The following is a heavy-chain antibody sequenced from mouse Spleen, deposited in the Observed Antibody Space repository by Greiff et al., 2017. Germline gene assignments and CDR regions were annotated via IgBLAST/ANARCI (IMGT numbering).Heavy chain of an antibody. CDR2: ISYSGST. V-gene: IGHV3-2*02. D-gene: IGHD2-4*01. CDR1: GYSITSDYA. CDR3: ARSTMIKSGTLDY. Sequence: EVQRVESGPGLVKPSQSLSLTCTDTGYSITSDYAWNWIRQFPGNKLEWMGYISYSGSTSYNPSLKSRISITRDTSKNQFFLQLNSVTTEDTATYYCARSTMIKSGTLDYWGQGTTLTVSS. J-gene: IGHJ2*01.